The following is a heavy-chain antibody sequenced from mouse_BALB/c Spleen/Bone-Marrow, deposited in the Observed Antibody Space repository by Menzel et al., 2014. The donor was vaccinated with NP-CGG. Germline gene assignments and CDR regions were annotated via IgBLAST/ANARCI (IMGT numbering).Heavy chain of an antibody. D-gene: IGHD2-4*01. CDR1: GFTFSSYG. CDR3: ARGCDYSSWFAY. CDR2: INVNGGTT. V-gene: IGHV5-6-3*01. Sequence: EVQVVESGGGLVQPGGSLKLSCAASGFTFSSYGMSWVRQTPDKRLEMIATINVNGGTTYHPDSVKGRFTISRDNVKNTLYLQMSSLKSEDTAMYYCARGCDYSSWFAYWGQGTLVTVSA. J-gene: IGHJ3*01.